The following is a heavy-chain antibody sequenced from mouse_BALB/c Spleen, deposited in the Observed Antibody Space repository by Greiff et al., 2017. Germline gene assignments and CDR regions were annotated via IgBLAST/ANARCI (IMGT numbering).Heavy chain of an antibody. V-gene: IGHV2-5-1*01. CDR1: GFSLTSYG. CDR3: AKKEGPYYGLYYYAMDY. J-gene: IGHJ4*01. Sequence: QVQLQQSGPSLVQPSQSLSITCTVSGFSLTSYGVHWVRQSPGKGLEWLGVIWRGGSTDYNAAFMSRLSLTKDNSKSQVFFKMNSLQADDTAIYYCAKKEGPYYGLYYYAMDYWGQGTSVTVSS. D-gene: IGHD2-10*01. CDR2: IWRGGST.